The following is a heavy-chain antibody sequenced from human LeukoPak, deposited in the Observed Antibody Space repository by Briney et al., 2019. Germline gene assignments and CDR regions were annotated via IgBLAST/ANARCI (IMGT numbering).Heavy chain of an antibody. D-gene: IGHD2-21*01. CDR1: GYTFTGYY. Sequence: ASVKVSCKDSGYTFTGYYMHWVRQAPGQGLEWMGWINPNSGGTNYAQKFQGRVTMTRDTSISTAYMELSRLRSDDTAVYYCARARPYCGGDCSWDYYYYMDVWGKGTTVTVSS. J-gene: IGHJ6*03. CDR3: ARARPYCGGDCSWDYYYYMDV. CDR2: INPNSGGT. V-gene: IGHV1-2*02.